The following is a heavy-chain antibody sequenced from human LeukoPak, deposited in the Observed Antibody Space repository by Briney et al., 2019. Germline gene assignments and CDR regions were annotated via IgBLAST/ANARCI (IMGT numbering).Heavy chain of an antibody. CDR2: TNPNSGGT. Sequence: ASVKVSCKASGYTFTGYYMHWVRQAPGQGLEWMGWTNPNSGGTNYAQKFQGRVTMTRDTSISTAYMELSRLSSDDTAVYYCARGAYYDILTGYSGYHYYYYMDVWGKGTTVTISS. D-gene: IGHD3-9*01. V-gene: IGHV1-2*02. CDR1: GYTFTGYY. CDR3: ARGAYYDILTGYSGYHYYYYMDV. J-gene: IGHJ6*03.